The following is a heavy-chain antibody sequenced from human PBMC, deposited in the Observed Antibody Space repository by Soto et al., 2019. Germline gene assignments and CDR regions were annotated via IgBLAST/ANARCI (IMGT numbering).Heavy chain of an antibody. CDR3: ARDTPIAARGGWFDP. CDR1: GYTFTSYG. D-gene: IGHD6-6*01. Sequence: ASVKVSCKASGYTFTSYGISWVRQAPGQGLEWTGWISAYNGNTNYAQKLQGIVTMTTDTSTSTAYMELRSLRSDDTAVYYCARDTPIAARGGWFDPWGQGTLVTVSS. V-gene: IGHV1-18*04. CDR2: ISAYNGNT. J-gene: IGHJ5*02.